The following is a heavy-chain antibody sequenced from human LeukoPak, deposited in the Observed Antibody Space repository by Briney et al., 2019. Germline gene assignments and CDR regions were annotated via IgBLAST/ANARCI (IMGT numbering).Heavy chain of an antibody. D-gene: IGHD5-24*01. CDR2: MNSDGSST. CDR1: GFTFSNYW. Sequence: GGSLRLSCAASGFTFSNYWMHWVRQAAGKGLVWVSRMNSDGSSTSYADSVEGRFTISRDNAKNTLYLQLNSLRAEDTAVYYCARGDGYYRYWGQGTLVTVSS. V-gene: IGHV3-74*01. CDR3: ARGDGYYRY. J-gene: IGHJ4*02.